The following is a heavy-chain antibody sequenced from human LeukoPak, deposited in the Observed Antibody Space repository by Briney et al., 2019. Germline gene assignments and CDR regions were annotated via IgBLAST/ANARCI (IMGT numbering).Heavy chain of an antibody. J-gene: IGHJ4*02. D-gene: IGHD3-3*01. V-gene: IGHV3-23*01. CDR3: AKGNTIFGVVIPLDY. CDR1: GFTFSSYA. Sequence: GGSLRLSCAASGFTFSSYAMSWVRQAPGKGLEWVSGISGSGGSTYYADSVKGRFTISRDNSKNTLFLQMNSLRAEDTAVYYCAKGNTIFGVVIPLDYWGQGTLVTVSS. CDR2: ISGSGGST.